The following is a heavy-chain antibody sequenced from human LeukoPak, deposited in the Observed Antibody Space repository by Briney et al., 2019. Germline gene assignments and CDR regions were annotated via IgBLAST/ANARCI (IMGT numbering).Heavy chain of an antibody. D-gene: IGHD2-15*01. J-gene: IGHJ5*02. V-gene: IGHV1-2*02. CDR2: INPNSGGT. CDR1: GYTFTCYY. CDR3: ARGLGYCSGGSCYTTPFDP. Sequence: GASVKVSCKASGYTFTCYYMHWVRQAPGQGLEWMGWINPNSGGTNYAQKFLGRVTMTRDTSISTAYMELSSLRSEDTAVYYCARGLGYCSGGSCYTTPFDPWGQGTPVTVSS.